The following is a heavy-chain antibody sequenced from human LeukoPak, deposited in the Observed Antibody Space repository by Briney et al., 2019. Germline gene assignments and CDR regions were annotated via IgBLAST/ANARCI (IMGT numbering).Heavy chain of an antibody. CDR3: AREGGNGDYFDY. D-gene: IGHD1-1*01. V-gene: IGHV1-69*06. Sequence: SVKVSCKASGGTFSSYAISWVRQAPGQGLEWMGRIIPIFGTANYAQKFQGRVTITADKSTSTAYMELSSLRSEDTAVYYCAREGGNGDYFDYWGQGTLATVSS. CDR2: IIPIFGTA. CDR1: GGTFSSYA. J-gene: IGHJ4*02.